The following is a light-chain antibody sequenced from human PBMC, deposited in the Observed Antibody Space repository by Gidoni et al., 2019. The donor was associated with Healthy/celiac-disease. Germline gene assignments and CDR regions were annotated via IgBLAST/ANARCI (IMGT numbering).Light chain of an antibody. CDR1: QSVSSY. CDR3: QQRSNWLT. Sequence: DIFLTPSPATLSLSPGERATLSCRASQSVSSYLAWYQQKPGQAPRRLIYDASNRATGIPARDSGSGSGTDFTLTVSSLGPEDFAVYYCQQRSNWLTFXGXTKVEIK. V-gene: IGKV3-11*01. J-gene: IGKJ4*01. CDR2: DAS.